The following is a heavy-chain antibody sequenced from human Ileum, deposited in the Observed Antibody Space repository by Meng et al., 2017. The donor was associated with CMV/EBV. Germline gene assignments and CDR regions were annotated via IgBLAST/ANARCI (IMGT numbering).Heavy chain of an antibody. J-gene: IGHJ4*02. V-gene: IGHV4-39*01. Sequence: CTVSGGSISDNHYYWGWIRQPPGKGLEWIGSIYYSGNTYYNPSLKSRVTMSVDTSKNQFSLTLTSVIAADTAVYYCARLGSGWPFDHWGQGTLVTVSS. CDR3: ARLGSGWPFDH. CDR1: GGSISDNHYY. D-gene: IGHD6-19*01. CDR2: IYYSGNT.